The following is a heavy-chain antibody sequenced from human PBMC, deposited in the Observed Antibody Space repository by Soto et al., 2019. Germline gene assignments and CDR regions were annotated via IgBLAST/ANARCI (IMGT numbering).Heavy chain of an antibody. CDR1: GYTFTIYA. CDR2: INAGNGNT. Sequence: ASVKVSCKASGYTFTIYARHWVRQAPGQRLEWMGWINAGNGNTKYSQKCQGRVTITRDTSASTAYMELSSLRSEDTAVYYCARDEGIRITIFGVVSSGYMDVWGKGTTVTVSS. V-gene: IGHV1-3*01. D-gene: IGHD3-3*01. J-gene: IGHJ6*03. CDR3: ARDEGIRITIFGVVSSGYMDV.